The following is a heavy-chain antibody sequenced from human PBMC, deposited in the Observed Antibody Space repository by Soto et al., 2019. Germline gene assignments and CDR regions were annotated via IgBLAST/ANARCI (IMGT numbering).Heavy chain of an antibody. J-gene: IGHJ4*02. CDR3: AHRPTSTDDCDCDY. CDR2: FYWNDDK. V-gene: IGHV2-5*01. D-gene: IGHD2-21*02. Sequence: QITLTESGPTLVTPTQTLTLTCSFSGFSLTTSGVAVGWFRQPPGKAPEWLALFYWNDDKRYSPSLRSRLTVTGDSSKNQVVLTLANVDPVDAGTYYCAHRPTSTDDCDCDYWGQGTLVTVSS. CDR1: GFSLTTSGVA.